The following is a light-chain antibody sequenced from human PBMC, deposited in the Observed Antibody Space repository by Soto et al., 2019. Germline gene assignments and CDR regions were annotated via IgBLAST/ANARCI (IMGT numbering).Light chain of an antibody. CDR3: SSYTMSNTLV. Sequence: QSVLTQPASVSGSPGQSITISCTGTSSDVGAYNYVSWYQQHPGKAPKLLIYEVSYRPSGISDRFAGSASGSTASLTISRLQAEDEADYYCSSYTMSNTLVFGGGTKLTVL. V-gene: IGLV2-14*01. J-gene: IGLJ3*02. CDR1: SSDVGAYNY. CDR2: EVS.